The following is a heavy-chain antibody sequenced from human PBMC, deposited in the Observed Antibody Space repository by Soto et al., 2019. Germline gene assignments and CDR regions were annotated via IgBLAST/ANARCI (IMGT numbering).Heavy chain of an antibody. CDR3: AKEVAAAESS. D-gene: IGHD6-13*01. Sequence: QVQLVESGGGVVQPGRSLRLSCAASGFTFSSYGMHWVRQAPGKGLEWVAVISYDGSNKYYADSVKGRFTISRDNSKNTLYLQMNSLRAEDTAVYYCAKEVAAAESSWGQGTLVTDSS. CDR2: ISYDGSNK. V-gene: IGHV3-30*18. J-gene: IGHJ4*02. CDR1: GFTFSSYG.